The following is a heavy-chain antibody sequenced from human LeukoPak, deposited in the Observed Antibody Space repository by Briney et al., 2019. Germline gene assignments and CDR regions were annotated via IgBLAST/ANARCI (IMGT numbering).Heavy chain of an antibody. D-gene: IGHD5-24*01. Sequence: PGGSLRLSCAASGFTFSDSAMTWVRQAPGKGLDWVSLISFSGANSYYADSVKGRFTISRDNSKDTLFLQMNSLGAEDTAIYYCARDIQLSTWGLGTMVTVSS. V-gene: IGHV3-23*01. J-gene: IGHJ3*01. CDR1: GFTFSDSA. CDR2: ISFSGANS. CDR3: ARDIQLST.